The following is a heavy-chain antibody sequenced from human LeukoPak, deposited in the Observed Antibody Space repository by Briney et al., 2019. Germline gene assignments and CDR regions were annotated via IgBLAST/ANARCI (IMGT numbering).Heavy chain of an antibody. J-gene: IGHJ3*02. D-gene: IGHD5-24*01. V-gene: IGHV4-61*02. Sequence: SQTLSLTCTVSGVSISSGSYYWSWIRQPAGKGLEWIGRIYTSGSTNYNPSLKSRVTISVDTSKNQFSLKLSSVTAADTAVYYCARGGWRQLGDAFDIWGQGTMVTVSS. CDR1: GVSISSGSYY. CDR3: ARGGWRQLGDAFDI. CDR2: IYTSGST.